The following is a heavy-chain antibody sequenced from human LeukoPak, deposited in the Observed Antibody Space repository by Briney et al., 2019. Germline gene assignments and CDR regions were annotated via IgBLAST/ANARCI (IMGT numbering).Heavy chain of an antibody. CDR3: SSEYYYGSGTFDY. CDR1: GFTFRYAW. CDR2: IKSRADGGTT. V-gene: IGHV3-15*01. Sequence: GGSLRLSCATSGFTFRYAWMNWVRQAPGKGLEWVGRIKSRADGGTTDYAAPVKGRFTISRDDSENTLYLQMNSLRTEDTAVYFCSSEYYYGSGTFDYWGQGTLVTVSS. J-gene: IGHJ4*02. D-gene: IGHD3-10*01.